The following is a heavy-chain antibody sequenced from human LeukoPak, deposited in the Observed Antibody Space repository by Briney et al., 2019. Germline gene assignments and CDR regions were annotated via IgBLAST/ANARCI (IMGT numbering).Heavy chain of an antibody. CDR1: GGSISSYY. J-gene: IGHJ6*03. CDR2: IYTSGST. V-gene: IGHV4-4*07. Sequence: SETLSLTCTVSGGSISSYYWSWIRQPAGKGLEWIGRIYTSGSTNYNPSLKSRVTISVDTSKNQFSLKLSSVTAADTAVYYCARFAYYDILSGHFDYYYMDVWGKGTTVTVSS. CDR3: ARFAYYDILSGHFDYYYMDV. D-gene: IGHD3-9*01.